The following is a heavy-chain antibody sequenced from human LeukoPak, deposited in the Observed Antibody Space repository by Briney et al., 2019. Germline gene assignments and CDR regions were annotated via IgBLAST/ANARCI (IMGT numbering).Heavy chain of an antibody. Sequence: SETLSLTCTVSGDSINNNNYYWGWIRQPPGKGLEWIGNIYYNGRTYYSPSLKSRGTISVDTSNNQFSLKLSSVTAADTAVYYCARGGQPLLGNWFDPWGRGTLVTVSS. CDR3: ARGGQPLLGNWFDP. J-gene: IGHJ5*02. V-gene: IGHV4-39*02. CDR1: GDSINNNNYY. D-gene: IGHD2-21*02. CDR2: IYYNGRT.